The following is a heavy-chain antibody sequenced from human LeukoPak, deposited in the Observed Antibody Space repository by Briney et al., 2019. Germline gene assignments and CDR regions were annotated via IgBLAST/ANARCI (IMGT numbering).Heavy chain of an antibody. Sequence: PSETLSLTCTVSGGSISSSSYYWGWIRQPPGKGLEWIGSIYYSGSTYYNPSLKSRVTISVDTSKNQFSLKLSSVTAADTAVYYCARDPTVVNGGLGAFDIWGQGTMVTVSS. CDR1: GGSISSSSYY. V-gene: IGHV4-39*07. D-gene: IGHD4-23*01. J-gene: IGHJ3*02. CDR3: ARDPTVVNGGLGAFDI. CDR2: IYYSGST.